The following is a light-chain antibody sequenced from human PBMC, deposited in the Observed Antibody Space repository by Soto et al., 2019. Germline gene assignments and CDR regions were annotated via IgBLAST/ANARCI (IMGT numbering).Light chain of an antibody. CDR3: QSYDSSLSGSRV. V-gene: IGLV1-40*01. CDR2: GNI. J-gene: IGLJ2*01. Sequence: QSVLTQPPSVSGVPGQRVTISCTGSSSNIGAGYDVHWYQQLPGAAPKLLIYGNINRPSGVPDRFSGSKSGTSASLAITGLQAEDEADYSCQSYDSSLSGSRVFGGGTKLTVL. CDR1: SSNIGAGYD.